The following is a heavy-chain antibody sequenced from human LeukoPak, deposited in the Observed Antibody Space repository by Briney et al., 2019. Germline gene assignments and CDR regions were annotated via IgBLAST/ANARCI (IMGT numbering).Heavy chain of an antibody. CDR1: GGSISGDY. D-gene: IGHD2-21*01. J-gene: IGHJ4*02. CDR3: ARLQGDSTAVFDY. CDR2: IYYTGRT. Sequence: SETLSLTCTVSGGSISGDYWSWIRQPPGTELEWVGYIYYTGRTNYNPSLKSRVTISVDTSKNQFSLRLKSVTAADTAVYYCARLQGDSTAVFDYWGQGTLVTVSS. V-gene: IGHV4-59*01.